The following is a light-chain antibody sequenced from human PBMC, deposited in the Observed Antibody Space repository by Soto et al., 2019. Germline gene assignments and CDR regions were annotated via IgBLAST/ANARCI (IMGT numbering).Light chain of an antibody. CDR2: EVS. CDR3: SSYAGSNNLV. CDR1: SSDVGGYNY. J-gene: IGLJ3*02. V-gene: IGLV2-8*01. Sequence: QSALTQPPSASGSPGQSVTISCTGTSSDVGGYNYVSWYQQHPGKAPKLMIYEVSKRPSGVPDRFSGSKSGNTASLTVSGLQAEDEADYYCSSYAGSNNLVFAGGTK.